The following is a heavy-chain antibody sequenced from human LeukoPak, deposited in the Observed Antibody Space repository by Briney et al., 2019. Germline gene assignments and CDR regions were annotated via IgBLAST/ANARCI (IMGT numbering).Heavy chain of an antibody. D-gene: IGHD3-3*01. V-gene: IGHV3-30*02. CDR1: GFTFSSYG. Sequence: PGGSLGLSYATSGFTFSSYGMHWVRQAPGRGLEWVAFIRYDGSNKYYADSVKGRFTISRDNSKNTPFLQMNSLRAEDTAVYYCAKKGSSYLDYWGQGTLVTVSS. CDR3: AKKGSSYLDY. J-gene: IGHJ4*02. CDR2: IRYDGSNK.